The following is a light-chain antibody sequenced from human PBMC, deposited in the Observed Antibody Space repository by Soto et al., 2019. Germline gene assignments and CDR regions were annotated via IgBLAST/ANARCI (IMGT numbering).Light chain of an antibody. Sequence: ETVMTQSPGTLSLSPGERATLSCRASQSVSSGYLAWYQQKPGQAPRLLIFGASNRATGIPDRFTGSGSGTDLTLTISGLEPEDFAVYYCQQYGISQNTFGQGTKLEIK. V-gene: IGKV3-20*01. CDR3: QQYGISQNT. CDR2: GAS. J-gene: IGKJ2*01. CDR1: QSVSSGY.